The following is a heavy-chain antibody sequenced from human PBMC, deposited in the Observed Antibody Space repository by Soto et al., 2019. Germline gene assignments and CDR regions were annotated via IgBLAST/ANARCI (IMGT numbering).Heavy chain of an antibody. CDR3: TTTYTGGSFYT. V-gene: IGHV3-15*07. J-gene: IGHJ5*02. Sequence: EVQVVESGGGLVQPGKSLRLSCAASGFLFINAWMNWVRQAPGKGLEWVGRIKSETGGGTTDYAAPVKGRFNIARDDSKNMLYLQMNSLKTEDTAVYYCTTTYTGGSFYTWGQGTLVTVSS. CDR1: GFLFINAW. CDR2: IKSETGGGTT. D-gene: IGHD1-26*01.